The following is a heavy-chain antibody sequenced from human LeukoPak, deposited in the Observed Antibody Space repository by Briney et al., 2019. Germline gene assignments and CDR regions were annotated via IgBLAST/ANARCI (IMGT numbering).Heavy chain of an antibody. V-gene: IGHV3-74*01. Sequence: GGSLRLSCAASGSTFSSYWIHWVRQAPGKGLMWVSRVNPDGSRTDYADSVKGRFTISRDNAKNSLYLQMNSLRDEDTAVYYCVGDMTGPRDIWGQGTMVTVSS. J-gene: IGHJ3*02. CDR2: VNPDGSRT. D-gene: IGHD3-16*01. CDR1: GSTFSSYW. CDR3: VGDMTGPRDI.